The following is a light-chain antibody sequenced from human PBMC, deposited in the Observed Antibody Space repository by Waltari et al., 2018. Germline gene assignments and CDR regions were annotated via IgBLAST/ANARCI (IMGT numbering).Light chain of an antibody. CDR1: QRVSGTY. V-gene: IGKV3-20*01. Sequence: EVVLTQSPVTLSLSPGERATLSCRASQRVSGTYLAWYQQKAGQAPRLLSFGASIRAAAVADRFSGRGSGTDFTLTIDGLEPEDSAVYYCQQYGTAPRTFGQGTKVEIK. CDR2: GAS. J-gene: IGKJ1*01. CDR3: QQYGTAPRT.